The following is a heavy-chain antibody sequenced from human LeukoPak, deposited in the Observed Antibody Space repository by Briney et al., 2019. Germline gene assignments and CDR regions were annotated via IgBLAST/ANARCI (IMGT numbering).Heavy chain of an antibody. CDR3: ARGSPGPLTTVVTPFPFNVF. D-gene: IGHD4-23*01. Sequence: ASVKVSCEASGYTFTGYYMHWVRQAPGQGLEWMGWINPNSGGTNYAQKFQGRVTMTRDTSISTAYMELSRPRSDDTAVYYCARGSPGPLTTVVTPFPFNVFGGQGTLVTVSS. V-gene: IGHV1-2*02. J-gene: IGHJ4*02. CDR2: INPNSGGT. CDR1: GYTFTGYY.